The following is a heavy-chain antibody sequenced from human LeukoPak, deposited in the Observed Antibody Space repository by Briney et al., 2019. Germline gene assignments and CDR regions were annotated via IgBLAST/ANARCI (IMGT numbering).Heavy chain of an antibody. CDR2: ISNSGFST. V-gene: IGHV3-23*01. D-gene: IGHD2-2*01. CDR1: GSTFSSYA. CDR3: LSYCSSTSCYESNWFDP. Sequence: GGSLRLSCAASGSTFSSYAMSWVRQAPGKGLEWVSAISNSGFSTYYADSVKGRFTISRDNSKNTLYLQMNSLRAEDTAVYYCLSYCSSTSCYESNWFDPWGQGTLVTVSS. J-gene: IGHJ5*02.